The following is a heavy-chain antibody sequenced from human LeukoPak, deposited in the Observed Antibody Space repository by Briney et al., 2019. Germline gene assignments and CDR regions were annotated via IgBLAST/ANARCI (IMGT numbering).Heavy chain of an antibody. CDR1: GFTFSSQW. CDR2: INEDGSEK. V-gene: IGHV3-7*01. Sequence: GGSLRLSCAASGFTFSSQWMSWVGQAPGKGVDWVTNINEDGSEKSYVDSVKGRFTISRDNAKNSLYLQMNSLRAEDTAVYYCARAFSWGQGTLVTVSS. CDR3: ARAFS. J-gene: IGHJ5*02. D-gene: IGHD3-16*01.